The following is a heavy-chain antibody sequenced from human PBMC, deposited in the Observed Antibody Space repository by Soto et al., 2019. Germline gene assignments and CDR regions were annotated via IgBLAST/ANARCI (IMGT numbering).Heavy chain of an antibody. Sequence: EVQLLESGGDLVQPGGSLRLSCAASGFTFSSYAMGWVRQAPGTGLEWVSVIDGSGGDRSLADSVQGPFTISRDTSGNTLYLQMYRLRVEATARYLSAMEIGAGAYVETSAFALWGQGTLVTASS. CDR1: GFTFSSYA. J-gene: IGHJ4*02. CDR2: IDGSGGDR. CDR3: AMEIGAGAYVETSAFAL. V-gene: IGHV3-23*01. D-gene: IGHD6-13*01.